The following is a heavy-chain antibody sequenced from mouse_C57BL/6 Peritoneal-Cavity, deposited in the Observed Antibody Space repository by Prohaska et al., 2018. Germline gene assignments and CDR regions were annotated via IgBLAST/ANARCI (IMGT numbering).Heavy chain of an antibody. CDR1: GYTFTNYW. J-gene: IGHJ2*01. V-gene: IGHV1-74*01. D-gene: IGHD4-1*01. CDR2: IHPSDSDT. Sequence: QVQLQQPGAELVKPGASVKVSCKASGYTFTNYWMHWAKQRPGQGFEWIGRIHPSDSDTNYNQKFNGKATLTVDKSSSTAYMQLSSLTSEDSAVYYCARKERTGTSYFDYWGQGTTLTVSS. CDR3: ARKERTGTSYFDY.